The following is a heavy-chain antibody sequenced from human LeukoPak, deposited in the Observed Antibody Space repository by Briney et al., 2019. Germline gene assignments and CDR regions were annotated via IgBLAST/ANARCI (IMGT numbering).Heavy chain of an antibody. CDR1: GFTFSYHG. V-gene: IGHV3-23*01. Sequence: GGSLRLSCAASGFTFSYHGMNWVREAPGKGLEWVSGISGSGDSTYYADSVKGRFTISRDNSKNTLYLQMDSLRAEDTALYYCVKNVWELLRVFDYSGQGTLVTASS. D-gene: IGHD1-26*01. CDR2: ISGSGDST. CDR3: VKNVWELLRVFDY. J-gene: IGHJ4*02.